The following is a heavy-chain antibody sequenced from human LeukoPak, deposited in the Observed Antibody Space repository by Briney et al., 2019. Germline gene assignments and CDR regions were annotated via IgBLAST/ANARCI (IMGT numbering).Heavy chain of an antibody. CDR1: GGSISSGSYY. CDR3: ARASSSTYGY. V-gene: IGHV4-61*02. D-gene: IGHD6-13*01. Sequence: PSETLSLTCTVSGGSISSGSYYWSWIRQPAGKGLEWIGRIYTSGSTNYNPSLKSRVTISVDTSKNQFSLKLSSVTAADTAVYYCARASSSTYGYWGQGTLVTVSS. CDR2: IYTSGST. J-gene: IGHJ4*02.